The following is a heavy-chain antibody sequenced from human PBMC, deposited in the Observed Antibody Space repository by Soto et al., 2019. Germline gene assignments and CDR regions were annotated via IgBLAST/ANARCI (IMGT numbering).Heavy chain of an antibody. J-gene: IGHJ4*02. Sequence: GGSLRLSCAASGLTFSSYAMNWVRQAPGKGLEWVGFIRSKAYGGTTEYAASVKGRFTISRDDSKSIAYLQMNSLKTEDTAVYYCTRAYCSGGSCYSPAHWGQGTLVTVSS. CDR3: TRAYCSGGSCYSPAH. CDR1: GLTFSSYA. CDR2: IRSKAYGGTT. V-gene: IGHV3-49*04. D-gene: IGHD2-15*01.